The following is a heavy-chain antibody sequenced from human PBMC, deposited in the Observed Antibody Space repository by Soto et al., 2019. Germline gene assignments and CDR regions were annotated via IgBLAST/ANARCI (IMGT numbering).Heavy chain of an antibody. Sequence: PGGSLRLSCAASGFTFSSYAMHWVRQAPGKGLEWVAVISYDRSNKYYADSVKGRFTISRDNSKNTLYLQMNSLRAEDTAVYYCARDGAGPGYSGYDPPPSYYYGMDVWGQGTTVTVSS. D-gene: IGHD5-12*01. CDR2: ISYDRSNK. V-gene: IGHV3-30-3*01. CDR1: GFTFSSYA. J-gene: IGHJ6*02. CDR3: ARDGAGPGYSGYDPPPSYYYGMDV.